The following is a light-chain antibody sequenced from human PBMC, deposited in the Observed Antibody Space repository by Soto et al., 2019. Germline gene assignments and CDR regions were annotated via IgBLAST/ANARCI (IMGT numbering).Light chain of an antibody. CDR2: WAS. Sequence: DIVMTQSPDSLAVSLGERATINCKSSQSVLYSSDNKNYLAWYQQKPGQPPKLVIYWASTRESGVPDRFSGSGSGADFTLTISSLQAEDVAVYYCQQYYSTPLTFGGGNKVEIK. CDR1: QSVLYSSDNKNY. J-gene: IGKJ4*01. CDR3: QQYYSTPLT. V-gene: IGKV4-1*01.